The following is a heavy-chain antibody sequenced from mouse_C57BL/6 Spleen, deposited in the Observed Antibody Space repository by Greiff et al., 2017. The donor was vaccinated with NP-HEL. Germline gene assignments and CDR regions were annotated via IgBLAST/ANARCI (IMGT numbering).Heavy chain of an antibody. J-gene: IGHJ1*03. CDR2: IYPGSGST. CDR3: ARYSITTVVATKYFDV. CDR1: GYTFTSYW. Sequence: QVQLQQPGAELVKPGASVKMSCKASGYTFTSYWITWVKQRPGQGLEWIGDIYPGSGSTNYNEKFKSKATLTVDTSSSTAYMQLSSLTSEASAVYDYARYSITTVVATKYFDVWGTGTTVTVSS. D-gene: IGHD1-1*01. V-gene: IGHV1-55*01.